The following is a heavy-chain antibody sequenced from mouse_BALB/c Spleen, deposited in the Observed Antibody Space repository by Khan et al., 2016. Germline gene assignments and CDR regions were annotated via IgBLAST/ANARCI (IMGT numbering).Heavy chain of an antibody. V-gene: IGHV10S3*01. J-gene: IGHJ3*01. CDR2: IRSKSNNYAT. Sequence: EVQLVETGGGLVQPKGSLKLSCAASGFTFNTNAMNWVRQAPGKGLEWVARIRSKSNNYATYYADSVKDRFTISRDDSQSMLYLQMNNLKTEYTAMYYCLRYMITMAYWVHGTLVTVSA. D-gene: IGHD1-1*02. CDR1: GFTFNTNA. CDR3: LRYMITMAY.